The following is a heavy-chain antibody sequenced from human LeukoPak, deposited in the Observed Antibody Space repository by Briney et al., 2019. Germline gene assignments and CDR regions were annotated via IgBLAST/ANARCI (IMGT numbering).Heavy chain of an antibody. V-gene: IGHV3-9*01. D-gene: IGHD2-8*01. Sequence: GGSLRLSCAASGFTFDDYAMHWVRHAPGKGLEWVSGISWNSGSIGYADSVKGRFTISRDNAKNSLYLQMNSLRAEDTAVYYCARPPGNIVPTTVGSDYWGQGTLVTVSS. J-gene: IGHJ4*02. CDR1: GFTFDDYA. CDR3: ARPPGNIVPTTVGSDY. CDR2: ISWNSGSI.